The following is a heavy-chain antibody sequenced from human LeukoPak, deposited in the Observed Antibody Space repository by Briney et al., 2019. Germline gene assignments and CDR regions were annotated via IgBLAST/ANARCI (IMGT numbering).Heavy chain of an antibody. D-gene: IGHD6-19*01. CDR3: ARARSSGWSCGDY. CDR2: ISYDGSNK. V-gene: IGHV3-30*04. Sequence: GGSLRLSCAASGFTFSSYAMHWVRQAPGKGLEWVALISYDGSNKYYADSVKGRFTIPRDNSKNTLYLQMNSLRTEDTAVYYCARARSSGWSCGDYWGQGTLVTVSS. CDR1: GFTFSSYA. J-gene: IGHJ4*02.